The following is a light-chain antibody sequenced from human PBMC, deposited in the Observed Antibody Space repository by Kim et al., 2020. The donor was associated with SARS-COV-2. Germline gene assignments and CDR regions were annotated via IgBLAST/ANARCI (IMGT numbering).Light chain of an antibody. CDR2: DVT. V-gene: IGLV2-14*03. CDR3: SSYSRSTTPWV. J-gene: IGLJ3*02. CDR1: SSDIGTYTY. Sequence: QSALTQPASVSGSPGQSITISCTGASSDIGTYTYVSWYQQHPDKAPKLIIYDVTKRPSGISDRFSGSKSGNTASLTISGLQAEDEADYHCSSYSRSTTPWVFGGGTQLTVL.